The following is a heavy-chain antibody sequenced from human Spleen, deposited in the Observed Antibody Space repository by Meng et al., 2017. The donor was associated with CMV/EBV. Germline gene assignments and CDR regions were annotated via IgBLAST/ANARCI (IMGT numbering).Heavy chain of an antibody. V-gene: IGHV3-20*03. D-gene: IGHD2-2*01. CDR2: INWNGDST. Sequence: TFDDYDMGWVRQVPGKRLEWVSGINWNGDSTNYADSVKGRFTISRDNAKNFVYLQMNNLRDGDTALYYCARDLTDCASPSCYWYSDLWGRGTLVTVSS. CDR3: ARDLTDCASPSCYWYSDL. J-gene: IGHJ2*01. CDR1: TFDDYD.